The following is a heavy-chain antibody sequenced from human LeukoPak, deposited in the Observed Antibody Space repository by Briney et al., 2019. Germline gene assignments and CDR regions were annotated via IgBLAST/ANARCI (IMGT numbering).Heavy chain of an antibody. Sequence: VASVKVSCKASGGTFSRYAISWVRQAPGQGLEWRGGIIPIFGTANYAQKFQGRVTITSDEATSTAYMELSSLRSEDTAVYYCARDLGRGLTRIPHWGQGTLVTVSS. V-gene: IGHV1-69*13. CDR2: IIPIFGTA. D-gene: IGHD1-14*01. J-gene: IGHJ4*02. CDR1: GGTFSRYA. CDR3: ARDLGRGLTRIPH.